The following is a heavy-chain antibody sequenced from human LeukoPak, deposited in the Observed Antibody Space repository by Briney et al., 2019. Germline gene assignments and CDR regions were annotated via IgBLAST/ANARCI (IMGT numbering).Heavy chain of an antibody. CDR1: GYTFTSYG. J-gene: IGHJ4*02. CDR2: ISAYNGNT. D-gene: IGHD3-9*01. CDR3: ASTGRYFDWLPQAY. V-gene: IGHV1-18*01. Sequence: GASVKVSCKASGYTFTSYGISWVRQAPGQGLEWMGWISAYNGNTNYAQKLQGRVTMTTDTSTSTAYMELRSLRSDDTAVYYCASTGRYFDWLPQAYWGQGTLVTVSS.